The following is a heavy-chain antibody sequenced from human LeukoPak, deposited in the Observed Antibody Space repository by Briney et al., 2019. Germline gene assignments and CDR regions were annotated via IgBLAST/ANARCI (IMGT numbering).Heavy chain of an antibody. J-gene: IGHJ5*02. CDR2: IYYSGST. Sequence: KTSETLSLTCTVSGGSISNYYWSWIRQPPGKGLEWIGYIYYSGSTNYNPSLKSRVTISVDTSKNQFSLKLSSVTAADTAVYYCARVDYGSGSYRFDPWGQGTLVTVSS. CDR3: ARVDYGSGSYRFDP. V-gene: IGHV4-59*01. CDR1: GGSISNYY. D-gene: IGHD3-10*01.